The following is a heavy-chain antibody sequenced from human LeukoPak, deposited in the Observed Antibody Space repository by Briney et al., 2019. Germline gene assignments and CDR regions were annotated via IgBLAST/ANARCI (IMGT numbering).Heavy chain of an antibody. Sequence: GGSLRLSCAASGFTFSSYSMNWVRQAPGKGLEWVSSISSSSSYIYYADSVKGRFTISRDNAKNSLYLQMNSLRAEDTAVYHCARDLDYGSGDPSVYYYYYGMDVWGQGTTVTVSS. V-gene: IGHV3-21*01. CDR1: GFTFSSYS. CDR3: ARDLDYGSGDPSVYYYYYGMDV. D-gene: IGHD3-10*01. CDR2: ISSSSSYI. J-gene: IGHJ6*02.